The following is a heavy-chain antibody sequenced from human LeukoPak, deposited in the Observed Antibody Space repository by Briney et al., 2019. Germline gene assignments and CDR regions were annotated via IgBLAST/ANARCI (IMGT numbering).Heavy chain of an antibody. V-gene: IGHV1-69*10. J-gene: IGHJ4*02. Sequence: SVKVSCKASGGTFSSYTISWVRQAPGQGLEWMGGIIPILGIANYAQKFQGRVTITADKSTSTAYMELSSLRSEDTAVYYCTSSIEGVPHGKSADWGQGTLVTVSS. D-gene: IGHD1-26*01. CDR2: IIPILGIA. CDR1: GGTFSSYT. CDR3: TSSIEGVPHGKSAD.